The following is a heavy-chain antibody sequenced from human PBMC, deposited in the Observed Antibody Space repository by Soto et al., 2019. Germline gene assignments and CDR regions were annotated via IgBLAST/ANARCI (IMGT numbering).Heavy chain of an antibody. J-gene: IGHJ4*02. CDR1: GFTFSSYG. D-gene: IGHD4-4*01. V-gene: IGHV3-33*01. Sequence: GGSLRLSCAASGFTFSSYGMHWVRQAPGKGLEWVAVIWYDGSNKYYADSVKGRFTISRDNSKNTLYLQMNSLRAEDTAVYYCARDHDYSNYFDYWGQGTLVTVSS. CDR2: IWYDGSNK. CDR3: ARDHDYSNYFDY.